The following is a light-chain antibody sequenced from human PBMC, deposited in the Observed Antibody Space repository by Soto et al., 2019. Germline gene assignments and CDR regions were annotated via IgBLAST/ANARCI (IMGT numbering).Light chain of an antibody. J-gene: IGLJ1*01. CDR1: KLGDKY. CDR2: QDS. Sequence: SYELTQPPSVSVSPGQTASITCSGDKLGDKYACWYQQKSGQSPVLVIYQDSKRPSGIPERFSGSNSGNTATLTISGTQAMDEADYYCQAWDSSTSYFGTGTKLTVL. V-gene: IGLV3-1*01. CDR3: QAWDSSTSY.